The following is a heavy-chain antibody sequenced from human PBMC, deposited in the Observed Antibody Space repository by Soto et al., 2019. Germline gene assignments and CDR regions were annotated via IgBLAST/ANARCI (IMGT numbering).Heavy chain of an antibody. V-gene: IGHV4-59*01. CDR2: IYYSGST. CDR1: GGSISSYY. Sequence: PSETLSLTCTVSGGSISSYYWSWIRQPPGKGLEWIGYIYYSGSTNYNPSLKSRVTISVDTSKNQFSLKLSSVTAADTAVYYCARDSSSWHYWGQGTLVTVAS. D-gene: IGHD6-13*01. J-gene: IGHJ4*02. CDR3: ARDSSSWHY.